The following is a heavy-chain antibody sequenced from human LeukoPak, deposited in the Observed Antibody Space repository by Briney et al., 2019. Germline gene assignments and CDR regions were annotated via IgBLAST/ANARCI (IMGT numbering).Heavy chain of an antibody. J-gene: IGHJ4*02. CDR1: GFTFSNYA. CDR3: AKGTIWLPFDY. D-gene: IGHD5-18*01. V-gene: IGHV3-23*01. Sequence: GGSLRLSCAASGFTFSNYAMSWARQAPGKGLEWVSAISGSGGSTYYADSVKGRFTISRDNSKNTLYLQMNSLRAEDTAVYYCAKGTIWLPFDYWGQGTLVTVSS. CDR2: ISGSGGST.